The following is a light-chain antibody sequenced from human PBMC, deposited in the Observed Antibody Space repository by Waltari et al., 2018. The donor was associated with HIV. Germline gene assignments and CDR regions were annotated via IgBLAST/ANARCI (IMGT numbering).Light chain of an antibody. V-gene: IGLV3-25*03. CDR1: SLSKQY. CDR2: KDN. J-gene: IGLJ2*01. Sequence: SSDLTQPPSVSVSPGQTATITCTGDSLSKQYTPWYKQRPGQAPVLLISKDNKRPSGIPERFSCSTSGTTVTLAISRVQPDDEADYYCQSSDTSGTSVIFGGGTKLTVL. CDR3: QSSDTSGTSVI.